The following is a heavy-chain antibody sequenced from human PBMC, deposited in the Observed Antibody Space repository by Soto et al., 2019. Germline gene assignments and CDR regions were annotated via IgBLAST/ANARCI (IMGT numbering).Heavy chain of an antibody. CDR1: GASFSGYY. D-gene: IGHD6-19*01. J-gene: IGHJ6*02. CDR3: ARGPVAGTLYYYYYGMDV. V-gene: IGHV4-34*01. CDR2: INHSGST. Sequence: PSETLSLTCAVYGASFSGYYWSWIRQPPGKGLEWIGEINHSGSTNYNPSLKSRVTISVDTSKNQFSLKLSSVTAADTAVYYCARGPVAGTLYYYYYGMDVWGQGTTVTVSS.